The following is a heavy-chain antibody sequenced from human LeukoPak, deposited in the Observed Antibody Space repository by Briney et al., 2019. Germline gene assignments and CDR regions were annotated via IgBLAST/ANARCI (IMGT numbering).Heavy chain of an antibody. D-gene: IGHD2-21*01. V-gene: IGHV6-1*01. Sequence: SQTLSLTCAISGDSVSSNSAAWNWIRQSPSRGPEWLGRTYYRSTWYNDYAVSVKSRITINPDTSKNQFSLQLDSVTPEDTAVYYCCHSLSGRTGAFDIWGRGTVVTVSS. CDR1: GDSVSSNSAA. J-gene: IGHJ3*02. CDR3: CHSLSGRTGAFDI. CDR2: TYYRSTWYN.